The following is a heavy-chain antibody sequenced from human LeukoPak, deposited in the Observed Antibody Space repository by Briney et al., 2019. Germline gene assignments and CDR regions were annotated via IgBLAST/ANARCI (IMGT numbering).Heavy chain of an antibody. J-gene: IGHJ4*02. CDR1: GGSVSIGSSY. V-gene: IGHV4-39*01. D-gene: IGHD3-9*01. CDR2: VYHTGTT. CDR3: ARLYYHTSRYYDF. Sequence: SETLSHSCTVSGGSVSIGSSYWGWIRQPPGSGLEWIGTVYHTGTTYYNPSLRSRVTMSVDTSKNQFSLKMSSVTAADTAVYYCARLYYHTSRYYDFWGQGTLVTVSS.